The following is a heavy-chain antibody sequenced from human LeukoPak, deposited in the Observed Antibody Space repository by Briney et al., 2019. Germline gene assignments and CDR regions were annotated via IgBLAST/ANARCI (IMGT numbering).Heavy chain of an antibody. Sequence: PSETLSLTCTVSGGSISSGDYYWSWIRQPPGKGLEWIGYIYYSGSTYYNPSLKSRVTISVDTSKNQFSLKLSSATAADTAVYYCARDGNWNIPRFDPWGQGTLVTVSS. D-gene: IGHD1/OR15-1a*01. J-gene: IGHJ5*02. CDR2: IYYSGST. CDR1: GGSISSGDYY. V-gene: IGHV4-30-4*08. CDR3: ARDGNWNIPRFDP.